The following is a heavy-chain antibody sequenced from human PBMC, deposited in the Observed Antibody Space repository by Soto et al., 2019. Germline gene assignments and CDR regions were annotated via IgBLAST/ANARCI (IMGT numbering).Heavy chain of an antibody. CDR3: ARGGYSSGIDY. Sequence: SATLAVTCAVSGGSISSGGYSWSWIRQPPGKGLEWIGYIYHSGSTYYNPSLKRRVTISVDRSKNQFSLKLSSVTAADTAVYYCARGGYSSGIDYWGQGTLVTVSS. CDR1: GGSISSGGYS. CDR2: IYHSGST. J-gene: IGHJ4*02. V-gene: IGHV4-30-2*01. D-gene: IGHD6-19*01.